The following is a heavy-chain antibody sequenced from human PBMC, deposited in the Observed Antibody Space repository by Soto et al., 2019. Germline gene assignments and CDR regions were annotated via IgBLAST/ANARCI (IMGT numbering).Heavy chain of an antibody. CDR2: ISYDGSNK. Sequence: PGGSLRLSCAASGFTFSSYGMHWVHQAPGKGLEWVAVISYDGSNKYYADSVKGRFTISRDNSKNTLYLQMNSLRAEDTAVYYCAKDRVFNFWSGYTYYYGMDVWGQGTTVTVSS. D-gene: IGHD3-3*01. CDR1: GFTFSSYG. CDR3: AKDRVFNFWSGYTYYYGMDV. J-gene: IGHJ6*02. V-gene: IGHV3-30*18.